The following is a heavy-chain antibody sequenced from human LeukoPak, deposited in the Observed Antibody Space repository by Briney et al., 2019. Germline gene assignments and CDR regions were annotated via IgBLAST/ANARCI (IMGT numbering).Heavy chain of an antibody. CDR3: ARAGKLWFGELLGYFQH. V-gene: IGHV1-18*01. CDR1: GGTFSSYA. Sequence: ASVKVSCKASGGTFSSYAISWVRQAPGQGLEWMGWISAYNGNTNYAQKLQGRVTMTTDTSTSTAYMELRSLRSDDTAVYYCARAGKLWFGELLGYFQHWGQGTLVTVSS. D-gene: IGHD3-10*01. J-gene: IGHJ1*01. CDR2: ISAYNGNT.